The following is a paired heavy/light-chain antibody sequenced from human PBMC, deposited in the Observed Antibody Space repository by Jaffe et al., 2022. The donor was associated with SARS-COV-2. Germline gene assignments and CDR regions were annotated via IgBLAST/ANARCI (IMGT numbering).Light chain of an antibody. CDR2: DVS. J-gene: IGLJ2*01. CDR1: SSDVGAYND. Sequence: QSALTQPASVSGSPGQSITISCTGTSSDVGAYNDVSWYQQYPGKAPKLMIYDVSNRPSGVSNRFSGSKSGYTASLTISGLQAEDEADYYCSSYTGSNILIFGGGTKLTVL. CDR3: SSYTGSNILI. V-gene: IGLV2-14*01.
Heavy chain of an antibody. Sequence: EVQLVESGGGLVQPGGSLRLSCAASGFSLSDYSMNWVRQAPGKGLEWVSYISSSSSTKYYSDSVKGRFTISRDNAKHSLYLQMNSLRDEDTAVYYCARRRYCSGDYCQLGPKYGMDVWGQGTTVTVSS. D-gene: IGHD2-15*01. CDR3: ARRRYCSGDYCQLGPKYGMDV. V-gene: IGHV3-48*02. J-gene: IGHJ6*02. CDR2: ISSSSSTK. CDR1: GFSLSDYS.